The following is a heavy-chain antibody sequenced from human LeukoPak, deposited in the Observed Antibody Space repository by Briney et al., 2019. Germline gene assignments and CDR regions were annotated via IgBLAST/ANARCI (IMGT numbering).Heavy chain of an antibody. J-gene: IGHJ4*02. CDR1: GYTFTSYA. D-gene: IGHD5-12*01. V-gene: IGHV1-18*01. Sequence: ASVKVSCKASGYTFTSYAMNWVRQAPGQGLEWMGWISAYNGNTNYAQKLQGRVTMTTDTSTSTAYMELRSLRSDDTAVYYCARGIVAAHYFDYWGQGTLVTVSS. CDR3: ARGIVAAHYFDY. CDR2: ISAYNGNT.